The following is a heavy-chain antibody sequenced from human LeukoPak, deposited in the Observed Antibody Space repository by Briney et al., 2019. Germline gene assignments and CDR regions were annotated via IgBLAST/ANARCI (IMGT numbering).Heavy chain of an antibody. V-gene: IGHV1-2*02. CDR1: GYTFTGYY. CDR3: AKDLRPYCSSTSCYHPFDY. J-gene: IGHJ4*02. Sequence: ASVKVSCKASGYTFTGYYIHWVRQAPGQGLEWMGWTNPNGGDTNYAQKFQGRVTMTRDTSISTAYMALSRLKYDDTALYYCAKDLRPYCSSTSCYHPFDYWGQGTLVTVSS. CDR2: TNPNGGDT. D-gene: IGHD2-2*01.